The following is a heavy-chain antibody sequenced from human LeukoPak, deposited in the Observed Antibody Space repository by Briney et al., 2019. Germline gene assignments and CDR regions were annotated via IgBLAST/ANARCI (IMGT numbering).Heavy chain of an antibody. Sequence: GGSLRLSCAASGFPYNRYNMNWVRQAPGKGLELVSSITTSGTYIYYADSVKGRFTISSDNAKNSLYLQMNSLRAEDTAVYYCARPFYYDSNGGEGMDVWGQGATVTVSS. CDR1: GFPYNRYN. CDR2: ITTSGTYI. V-gene: IGHV3-21*06. D-gene: IGHD3-22*01. J-gene: IGHJ6*01. CDR3: ARPFYYDSNGGEGMDV.